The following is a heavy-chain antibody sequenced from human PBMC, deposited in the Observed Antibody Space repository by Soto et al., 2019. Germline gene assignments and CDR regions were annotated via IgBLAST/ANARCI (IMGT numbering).Heavy chain of an antibody. CDR1: GFTFSSYG. D-gene: IGHD3-16*01. V-gene: IGHV3-33*01. CDR3: ARGYYDYVWGSYSPDY. J-gene: IGHJ4*02. CDR2: IWYDGSNK. Sequence: GGSLRLSCAASGFTFSSYGMHWVRQAPGKGLEWVAVIWYDGSNKYYADSVKGRFTISRDNSKNTLYLQMNSLRAEDTAVYYCARGYYDYVWGSYSPDYWGQGTLVTVSS.